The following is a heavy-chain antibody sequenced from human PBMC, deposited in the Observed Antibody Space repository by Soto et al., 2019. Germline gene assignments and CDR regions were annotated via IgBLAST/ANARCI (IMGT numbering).Heavy chain of an antibody. CDR1: GFTFSTYG. V-gene: IGHV3-33*01. Sequence: QVQLVESGGGVVQPGRSLRLSCAASGFTFSTYGMHWVRQAPGKGLEWVAVIWYDGSNKYYADSVKGRFTISRDNSKNTLYLQMNSLRAEDTAVYYCARDWGYYGSGSPLVWGQGTLVTVSS. D-gene: IGHD3-10*01. J-gene: IGHJ4*02. CDR3: ARDWGYYGSGSPLV. CDR2: IWYDGSNK.